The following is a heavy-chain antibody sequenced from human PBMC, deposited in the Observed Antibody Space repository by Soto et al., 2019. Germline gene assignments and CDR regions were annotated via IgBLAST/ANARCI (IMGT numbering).Heavy chain of an antibody. Sequence: QVQLVESGGGVVQPGRSLRLSCEASGFIFSSYGMHWVRQAPGKGLEWVALITYDGSNADYADSVKGRFTISRDDSENTLYLQMNSLRSEDTALYYCARDRGYQLRLDYGMDLWGQGTTVTVSS. CDR1: GFIFSSYG. V-gene: IGHV3-30*03. J-gene: IGHJ6*02. D-gene: IGHD2-2*01. CDR2: ITYDGSNA. CDR3: ARDRGYQLRLDYGMDL.